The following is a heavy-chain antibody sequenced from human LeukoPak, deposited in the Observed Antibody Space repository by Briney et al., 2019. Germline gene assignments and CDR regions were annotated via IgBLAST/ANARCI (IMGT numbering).Heavy chain of an antibody. CDR1: GFTVSTNY. CDR3: AKDGGYIYAYYRY. J-gene: IGHJ4*02. V-gene: IGHV3-66*01. D-gene: IGHD5-18*01. Sequence: GGSLRLSCAASGFTVSTNYMSWVRQAPGKGLEWVSLVYSGGTTYHADSVKGRFTISRDDSKNTVYLQMNSLRAEDTAVYYCAKDGGYIYAYYRYWGQGTLVTVSS. CDR2: VYSGGTT.